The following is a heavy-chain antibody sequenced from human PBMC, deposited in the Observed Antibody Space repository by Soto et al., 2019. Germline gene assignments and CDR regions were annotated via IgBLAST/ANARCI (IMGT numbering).Heavy chain of an antibody. CDR1: EFTFLAYA. Sequence: HCGSDRLSGLASEFTFLAYALSWGRQAPGKGLEWVSTISDSGGRTYYAASVKGRFTISRDNSKNTLFLLMNSLSAEDTAQYYCAKFHGSGTYYNFPDYWGQGTLVTVSS. CDR3: AKFHGSGTYYNFPDY. D-gene: IGHD3-10*01. V-gene: IGHV3-23*01. CDR2: ISDSGGRT. J-gene: IGHJ4*02.